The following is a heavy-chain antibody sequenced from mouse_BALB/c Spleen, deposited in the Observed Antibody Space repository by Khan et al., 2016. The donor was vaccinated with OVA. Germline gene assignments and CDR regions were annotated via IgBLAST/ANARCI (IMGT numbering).Heavy chain of an antibody. D-gene: IGHD1-1*01. CDR1: GSSITSDYA. CDR2: ISYSGRT. V-gene: IGHV3-2*02. CDR3: ARSVTITTVVATDFDY. J-gene: IGHJ2*01. Sequence: EVQLQESGPGLVKPSQSLSLTCTVTGSSITSDYAWNWIRQFPGNKLEWMGYISYSGRTSYNPSLKSRISITRDTSKNQFFLQLNSVTTEDTATXYCARSVTITTVVATDFDYWRQGTTLTVSS.